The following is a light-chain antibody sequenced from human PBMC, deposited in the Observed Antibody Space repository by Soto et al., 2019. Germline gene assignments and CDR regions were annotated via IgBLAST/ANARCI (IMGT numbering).Light chain of an antibody. V-gene: IGLV2-14*03. CDR3: SSYATSTTVL. J-gene: IGLJ2*01. CDR2: DVS. CDR1: SSDVGGYDY. Sequence: HSALTQPASVSGSPGQSITISCTGTSSDVGGYDYVSWYQQHPGRAPQLMIYDVSHRPSGVSNRFSGSRSGNTASLTISGLQAEDEGDYYCSSYATSTTVLFGGGTKLTVL.